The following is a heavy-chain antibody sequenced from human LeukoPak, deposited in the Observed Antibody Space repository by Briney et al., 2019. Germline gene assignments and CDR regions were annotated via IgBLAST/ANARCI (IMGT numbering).Heavy chain of an antibody. Sequence: GGSLRLSCAASGLRFSSYWMTWVRQAPGKGLEWVANIKQDGREKYYVDSVKGRFTISRDNAKNSLYLQMNSLRAEDTAVYYCAGGLGYCSSTSCYGAPTFDYWGQGTLVTVSS. D-gene: IGHD2-2*01. CDR1: GLRFSSYW. J-gene: IGHJ4*02. CDR3: AGGLGYCSSTSCYGAPTFDY. V-gene: IGHV3-7*04. CDR2: IKQDGREK.